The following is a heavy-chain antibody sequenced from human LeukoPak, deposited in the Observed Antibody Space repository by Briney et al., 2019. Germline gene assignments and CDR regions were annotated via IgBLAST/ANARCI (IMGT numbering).Heavy chain of an antibody. CDR1: GGSISSYY. CDR2: IYYSGST. D-gene: IGHD2-15*01. CDR3: ARLREKSSGDVKGMDV. Sequence: SETLSLTCTVSGGSISSYYWSWIRQPPGKGLEWIGYIYYSGSTNYNPSLKSRVTISVDTSKNQFSLKLSSVTAADTAVYYCARLREKSSGDVKGMDVWGKGTTVTVSS. V-gene: IGHV4-59*01. J-gene: IGHJ6*04.